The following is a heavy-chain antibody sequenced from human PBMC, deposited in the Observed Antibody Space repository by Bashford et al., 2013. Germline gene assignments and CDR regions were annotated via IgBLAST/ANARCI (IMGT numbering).Heavy chain of an antibody. Sequence: VASVKVSCKTSGYTFTTYYVYWVRQAPGQGLEWMGWVSPRTGATKYAQKFQDRVTMTTDTSINTAYMELTRLRSDDTAVYFCTRAWGISAAGDVWGQGTTVTVSS. CDR1: GYTFTTYY. V-gene: IGHV1-2*02. J-gene: IGHJ6*02. CDR2: VSPRTGAT. CDR3: TRAWGISAAGDV. D-gene: IGHD6-13*01.